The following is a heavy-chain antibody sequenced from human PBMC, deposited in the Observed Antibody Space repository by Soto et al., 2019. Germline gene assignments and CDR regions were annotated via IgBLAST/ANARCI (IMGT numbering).Heavy chain of an antibody. J-gene: IGHJ5*02. CDR3: ARQDTAMVTWFDP. CDR2: IYYSGST. CDR1: GGSISSGDYY. V-gene: IGHV4-30-4*01. D-gene: IGHD5-18*01. Sequence: SETLSLTCTVSGGSISSGDYYWSWIRQPPGKGLEWIGYIYYSGSTYYNPSLKSRVTISVDTSKNQFSLKLSSVTAADMAVYYCARQDTAMVTWFDPWGQGTLVTVSS.